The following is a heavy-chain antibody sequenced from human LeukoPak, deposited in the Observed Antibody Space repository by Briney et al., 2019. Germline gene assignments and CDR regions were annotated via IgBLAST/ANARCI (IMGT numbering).Heavy chain of an antibody. CDR2: IYTSGST. CDR1: GGSLSNS. D-gene: IGHD3-10*01. Sequence: PSETLSLTCNGSGGSLSNSWSWIRQPAGWGLEWIGRIYTSGSTNYNPSLKSRATISVDTSKNQFSLKLSSVTAADTAVYYCARTLAFGVGGYFDYWGQGTLVTVSS. V-gene: IGHV4-4*07. J-gene: IGHJ4*02. CDR3: ARTLAFGVGGYFDY.